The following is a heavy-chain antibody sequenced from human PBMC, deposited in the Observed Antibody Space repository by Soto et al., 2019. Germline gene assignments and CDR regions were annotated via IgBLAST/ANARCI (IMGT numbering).Heavy chain of an antibody. CDR1: GYSFTDYY. J-gene: IGHJ5*02. CDR3: ARVGPTGWFDP. V-gene: IGHV1-2*02. Sequence: QVHLGQSGAEVKKPGASVKVSCKASGYSFTDYYMHWVRQAPGQGLEWMGWINTKTGGTNYAQRVQGRVTMTGDTSINTAYMELSRLRSDDTAVYYCARVGPTGWFDPWGQGTVVTVSS. CDR2: INTKTGGT.